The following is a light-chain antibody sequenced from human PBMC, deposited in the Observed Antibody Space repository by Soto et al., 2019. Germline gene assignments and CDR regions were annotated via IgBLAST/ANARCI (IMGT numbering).Light chain of an antibody. Sequence: EIVMTQSPATLSVSPGERATLSCRASQSAHNNLAWYQQKPGQAPRLLIYLTSTRATAVPARFSGSGSGTDFNLTISSLQSEDFAFSYCQQYQWWPLTFGGGTKVEIK. V-gene: IGKV3-15*01. CDR2: LTS. CDR1: QSAHNN. J-gene: IGKJ4*01. CDR3: QQYQWWPLT.